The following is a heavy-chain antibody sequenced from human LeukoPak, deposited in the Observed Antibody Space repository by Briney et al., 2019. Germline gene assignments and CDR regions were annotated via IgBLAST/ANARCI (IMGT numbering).Heavy chain of an antibody. Sequence: ASVKVSCKVSGYTLTELSMHWVRQAPGKGLEWMGGFDPEDGETIYAQKFQGRVTMTEDTSTDTACMELSSLRSEDTAVYYCATVLYDFWSGPGFDPWGQGTLVTVSS. CDR2: FDPEDGET. D-gene: IGHD3-3*01. V-gene: IGHV1-24*01. CDR1: GYTLTELS. J-gene: IGHJ5*02. CDR3: ATVLYDFWSGPGFDP.